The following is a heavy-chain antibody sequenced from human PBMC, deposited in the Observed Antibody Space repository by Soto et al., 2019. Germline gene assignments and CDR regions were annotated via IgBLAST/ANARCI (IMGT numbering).Heavy chain of an antibody. D-gene: IGHD1-1*01. Sequence: HPGGSLRLSNVASGFNFETHEMHWVRQVTGKVLEWVAGIGTLFDRFYPDSVKGRFTISRENAKTSVFLQMNKLRTGDTGIYYCARGRSNDFVSSPPPMFDPRGQGTLVTVSS. CDR1: GFNFETHE. CDR3: ARGRSNDFVSSPPPMFDP. J-gene: IGHJ5*02. CDR2: IGTLFDR. V-gene: IGHV3-13*01.